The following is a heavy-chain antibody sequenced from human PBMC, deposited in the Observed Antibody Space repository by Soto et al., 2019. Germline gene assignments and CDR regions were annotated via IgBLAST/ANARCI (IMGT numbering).Heavy chain of an antibody. CDR3: TPHTLIDLWLLWFGELPPLYYYYYGIHV. CDR2: IKSKTDGGTT. Sequence: EVKLVESGGGLVKPGGSLRLSCAASGFTFSNAWMNWVRQAPGKGLEWVGRIKSKTDGGTTDYAAPVKGRFTISRDDPKNTLSLQMNSLKNQDTAVYYCTPHTLIDLWLLWFGELPPLYYYYYGIHVWGQGTTVTVSS. D-gene: IGHD3-10*01. CDR1: GFTFSNAW. J-gene: IGHJ6*02. V-gene: IGHV3-15*07.